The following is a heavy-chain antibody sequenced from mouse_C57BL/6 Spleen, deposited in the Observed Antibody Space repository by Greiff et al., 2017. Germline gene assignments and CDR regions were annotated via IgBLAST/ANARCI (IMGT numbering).Heavy chain of an antibody. CDR2: IWRGGST. V-gene: IGHV2-5*01. Sequence: QVQLQQSGPGLVQPSQSLSITCTVSGFSLTSYGVHWVRQSPGKGLEWLGVIWRGGSTDYNAAFMSRLSITKDNSKSQVFFKMNSLQADDTAIYYCANNGDYDEGGYFDYWGQGTTLTVSS. CDR1: GFSLTSYG. D-gene: IGHD2-4*01. J-gene: IGHJ2*01. CDR3: ANNGDYDEGGYFDY.